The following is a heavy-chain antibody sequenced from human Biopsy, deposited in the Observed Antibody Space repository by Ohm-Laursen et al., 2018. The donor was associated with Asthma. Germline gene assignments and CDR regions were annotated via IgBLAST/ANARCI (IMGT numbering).Heavy chain of an antibody. CDR2: INAGNGNT. Sequence: AATVKISCKASGYTFINYAIHWVRQAPGQRLEWMGWINAGNGNTKYSQKFQGRVTITRGTSARTAYMELSSLRSEDTAVYYCARTYYDFLTGQVNDAFDIWGQGTVVTVSS. CDR1: GYTFINYA. D-gene: IGHD3-9*01. V-gene: IGHV1-3*01. J-gene: IGHJ3*02. CDR3: ARTYYDFLTGQVNDAFDI.